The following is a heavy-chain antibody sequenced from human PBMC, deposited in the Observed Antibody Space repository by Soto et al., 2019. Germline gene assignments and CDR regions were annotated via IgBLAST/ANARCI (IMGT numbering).Heavy chain of an antibody. V-gene: IGHV3-33*01. J-gene: IGHJ6*02. CDR2: IWYDGSNK. CDR1: GFTFSSYG. Sequence: PGGSLGLSCAASGFTFSSYGMHWVRRAPGKGLEWVAFIWYDGSNKYYADSVKGRFTISRDNSKNTLYLQMNSLRAEDTAAYYCAREGYCSGGSCYPDYYYYGMDVWGQGTTVTVSS. D-gene: IGHD2-15*01. CDR3: AREGYCSGGSCYPDYYYYGMDV.